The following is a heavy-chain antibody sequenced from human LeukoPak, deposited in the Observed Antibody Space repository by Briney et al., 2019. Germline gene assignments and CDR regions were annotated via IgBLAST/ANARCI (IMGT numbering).Heavy chain of an antibody. Sequence: PSETLSLTCTVSGGSISSYYWSWIRQPAGKGLEWIGRIYTSGSTNYNPSLKSRVTMTVDTSKNQFSPKLSSVTAADTAVYYCAREESLGNLDYWGQGTLVTVSS. CDR1: GGSISSYY. CDR3: AREESLGNLDY. CDR2: IYTSGST. V-gene: IGHV4-4*07. J-gene: IGHJ4*02. D-gene: IGHD7-27*01.